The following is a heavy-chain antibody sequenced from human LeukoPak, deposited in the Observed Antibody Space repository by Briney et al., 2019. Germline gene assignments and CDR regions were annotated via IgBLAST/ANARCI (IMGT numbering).Heavy chain of an antibody. CDR3: EGITGTRGY. J-gene: IGHJ4*02. Sequence: GGSLRLSCAASGFTFSSYGMHWVRQAPGKGLEWVAVISYDGSNKYYADSVKGRFTISRDNAKNSLYLQMNSLRAEDTAVYYCEGITGTRGYWGQGTLVTVSS. V-gene: IGHV3-30*03. D-gene: IGHD1-7*01. CDR1: GFTFSSYG. CDR2: ISYDGSNK.